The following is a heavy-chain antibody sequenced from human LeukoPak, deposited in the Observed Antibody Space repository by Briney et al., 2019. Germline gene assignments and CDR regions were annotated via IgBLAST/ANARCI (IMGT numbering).Heavy chain of an antibody. D-gene: IGHD1-7*01. J-gene: IGHJ4*02. CDR2: INSSGSTI. V-gene: IGHV3-48*03. Sequence: GGSLRLSCAASGFTFSSYEMNWVRQAPGKGLKWVSYINSSGSTIYYADSGKGRFTISRDNAKNSLYLQMNSLRAEDTAVYYCARGEELGYWGQRTLVTVSS. CDR1: GFTFSSYE. CDR3: ARGEELGY.